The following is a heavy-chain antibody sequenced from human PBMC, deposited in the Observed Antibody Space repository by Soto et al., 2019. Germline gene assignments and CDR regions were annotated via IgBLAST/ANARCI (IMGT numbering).Heavy chain of an antibody. CDR3: ARSGLMVRGVMPHYYYYYYGMDV. D-gene: IGHD3-10*01. J-gene: IGHJ6*02. V-gene: IGHV1-69*13. Sequence: ASVKVSCKASGGTFSNYSMTWVRQAPGQGLEWMGGIIPNFDTANYAQKFRGRVTITADESTSTAHMELSSLRSEDTAVYYCARSGLMVRGVMPHYYYYYYGMDVWGQGTTVTVSS. CDR2: IIPNFDTA. CDR1: GGTFSNYS.